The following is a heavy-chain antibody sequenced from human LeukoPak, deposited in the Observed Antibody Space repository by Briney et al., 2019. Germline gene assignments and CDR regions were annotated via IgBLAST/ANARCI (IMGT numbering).Heavy chain of an antibody. CDR2: INPNSGGT. CDR1: GYTFTGYY. Sequence: ASVKVSCKASGYTFTGYYMHWVRQAPGQGLEWMGWINPNSGGTNYAQKFQGRVTMTRDTSISTAYMELSRLRSDDTAVYYCAREPIYDILTGYWFDYWGQGTLVTVSS. CDR3: AREPIYDILTGYWFDY. J-gene: IGHJ4*02. D-gene: IGHD3-9*01. V-gene: IGHV1-2*02.